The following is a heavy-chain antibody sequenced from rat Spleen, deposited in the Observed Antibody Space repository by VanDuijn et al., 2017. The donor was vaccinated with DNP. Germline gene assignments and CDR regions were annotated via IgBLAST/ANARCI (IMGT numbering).Heavy chain of an antibody. CDR3: TRLYGVYRGWFAY. D-gene: IGHD1-11*01. CDR1: GFSVTSYG. J-gene: IGHJ3*01. Sequence: QVQLKESGPGLVQPSQTLSLTCTVSGFSVTSYGVSWVRQPPGKGLEWIAAISGGGTTYYNSALKSRLSTSRDTSKSQVFLKMNSLQTADTAIYFCTRLYGVYRGWFAYWGQGTLVTVSS. V-gene: IGHV2S8*01. CDR2: ISGGGTT.